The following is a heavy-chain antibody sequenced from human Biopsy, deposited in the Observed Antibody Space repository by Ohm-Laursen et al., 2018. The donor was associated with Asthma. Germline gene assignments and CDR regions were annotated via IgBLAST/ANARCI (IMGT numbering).Heavy chain of an antibody. Sequence: SLRLSCAASGFTFSSYSMHWVRQAPGRGPEYVSFIATDGSNKFYADSVKGRFTVSRDNSKHTFYLHMTGLRADDTGVYYCVKDHSAGYYYFDDWGQGAQVTVSS. D-gene: IGHD2-21*01. J-gene: IGHJ4*02. CDR1: GFTFSSYS. V-gene: IGHV3-64D*08. CDR2: IATDGSNK. CDR3: VKDHSAGYYYFDD.